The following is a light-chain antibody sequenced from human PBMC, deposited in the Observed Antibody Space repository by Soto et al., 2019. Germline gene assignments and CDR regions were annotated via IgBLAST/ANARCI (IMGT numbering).Light chain of an antibody. Sequence: IQMTQSPSSLSASVGDRVTITCRASQRIGTYLNWYQQRPGKAPKLLISPISTLQRGVPSRFSGSGSGTDFTLSITGLQPADFATYYCQQSYSTPYTFGQGTKLEIK. CDR2: PIS. V-gene: IGKV1-39*01. J-gene: IGKJ2*01. CDR1: QRIGTY. CDR3: QQSYSTPYT.